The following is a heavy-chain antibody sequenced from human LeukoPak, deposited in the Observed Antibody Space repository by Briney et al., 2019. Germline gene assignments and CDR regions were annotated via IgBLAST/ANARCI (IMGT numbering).Heavy chain of an antibody. CDR1: GFTFSNAW. CDR2: IKSKTDGGTT. D-gene: IGHD6-13*01. CDR3: TTVSSSWSTHPFDY. V-gene: IGHV3-15*01. Sequence: GGSLRLSCAASGFTFSNAWMSWVRQAPGKGLEWAGRIKSKTDGGTTDYAAPVKGRFTISRDDSKNTLYLQMNSLKTEDTAVYYCTTVSSSWSTHPFDYWGQGTLVTVSS. J-gene: IGHJ4*02.